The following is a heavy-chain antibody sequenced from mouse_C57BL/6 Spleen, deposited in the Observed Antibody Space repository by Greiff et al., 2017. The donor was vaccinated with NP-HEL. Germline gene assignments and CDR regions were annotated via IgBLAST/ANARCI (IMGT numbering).Heavy chain of an antibody. CDR3: ARKGELNYGNYEAMDY. J-gene: IGHJ4*01. CDR2: IYPRSGNT. CDR1: GYTFTSYG. V-gene: IGHV1-81*01. D-gene: IGHD2-1*01. Sequence: QVQLQQSGAELARPGASVKLSCKASGYTFTSYGISWVKQRTGQGLEWIGEIYPRSGNTYYNEKFKGKATLTADKSSSTAYMELRSLTSEDSAVYFCARKGELNYGNYEAMDYWGQGTSVTVSS.